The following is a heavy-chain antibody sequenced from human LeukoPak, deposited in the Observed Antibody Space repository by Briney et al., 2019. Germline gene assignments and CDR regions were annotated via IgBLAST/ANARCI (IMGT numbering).Heavy chain of an antibody. V-gene: IGHV1-3*01. CDR2: INGGNGNT. J-gene: IGHJ4*02. CDR1: GYTFTKYA. CDR3: VRDGGYQLLVI. D-gene: IGHD2-2*01. Sequence: ASVKVSCKASGYTFTKYAVHWVRQAPGQSLEWMGYINGGNGNTEYSQKFQGRLTITRDISATTAYTELSSLRSEDTAVYYCVRDGGYQLLVIWGRGTLITVSS.